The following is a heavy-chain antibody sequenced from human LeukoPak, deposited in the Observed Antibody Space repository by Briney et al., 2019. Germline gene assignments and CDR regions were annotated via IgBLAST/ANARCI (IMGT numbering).Heavy chain of an antibody. V-gene: IGHV4-59*01. CDR2: IYYSGST. CDR3: ASWAYGSGSYYRFDH. CDR1: GGSISSYY. D-gene: IGHD3-10*01. J-gene: IGHJ4*02. Sequence: PSETLSLTCTVSGGSISSYYWSWIRQPPGKGLEWIGYIYYSGSTNYNPSLKSRVTISVDTSKNQFSLKLSSVTAADTAVYYCASWAYGSGSYYRFDHWGQGTLVTVSS.